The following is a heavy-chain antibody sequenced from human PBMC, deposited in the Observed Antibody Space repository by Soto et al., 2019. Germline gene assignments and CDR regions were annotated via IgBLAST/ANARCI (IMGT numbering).Heavy chain of an antibody. V-gene: IGHV3-33*08. CDR2: IWYDGSNK. CDR3: ARDQTGTTVTPGY. Sequence: GGSLRLSCAASGFTFSSYWMHWVRQAPGKGLEWVAVIWYDGSNKYYADSVKGRFTISRDNSKNTLYLQMNSLRAEDTAVYYCARDQTGTTVTPGYWGQGTLVTVSS. CDR1: GFTFSSYW. D-gene: IGHD1-7*01. J-gene: IGHJ4*02.